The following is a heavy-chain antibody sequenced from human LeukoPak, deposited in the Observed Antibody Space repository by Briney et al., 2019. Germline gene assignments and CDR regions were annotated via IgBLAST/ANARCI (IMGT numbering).Heavy chain of an antibody. CDR3: ARVRVTMVRGVIISNWFDP. CDR2: INPNSGGT. D-gene: IGHD3-10*01. CDR1: GYTFTGYY. J-gene: IGHJ5*02. V-gene: IGHV1-2*02. Sequence: ASVKVSCKASGYTFTGYYMHWVRQAPGQGLEWMGWINPNSGGTNYAQKFQGRVTMTRDTSISTAYMELSRLRSDDTAVYYCARVRVTMVRGVIISNWFDPWGQGTLVTVSS.